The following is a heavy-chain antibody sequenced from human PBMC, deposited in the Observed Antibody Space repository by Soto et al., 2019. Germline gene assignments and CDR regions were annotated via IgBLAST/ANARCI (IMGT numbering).Heavy chain of an antibody. D-gene: IGHD5-12*01. CDR1: GFSFTSHW. Sequence: EVQLVESGGGLVQPGESLRLSCAASGFSFTSHWMSWVRQAPGKGLEWVATIKRDGSASYYLGSVKGRFTISRDNANDSLFLEMTSLRAEDTAVYYCARGQGREILASAFDFWGQGTKVTVSS. J-gene: IGHJ3*01. V-gene: IGHV3-7*04. CDR3: ARGQGREILASAFDF. CDR2: IKRDGSAS.